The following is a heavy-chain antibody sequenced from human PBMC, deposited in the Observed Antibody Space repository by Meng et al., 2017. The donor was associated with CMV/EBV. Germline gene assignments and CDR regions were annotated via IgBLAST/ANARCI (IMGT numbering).Heavy chain of an antibody. D-gene: IGHD2-2*01. CDR3: ARDVTGAGIVVAPAASVQGGMDV. Sequence: GGSLRLSCAASGFTFSSYWMHWVRQAPGKGLVWVSRINSDGSSTSYADSVKGRFTISRDNAKNTLYLQMNSLRAEDTAVYYCARDVTGAGIVVAPAASVQGGMDVWGQGTTVTVSS. CDR2: INSDGSST. V-gene: IGHV3-74*01. J-gene: IGHJ6*02. CDR1: GFTFSSYW.